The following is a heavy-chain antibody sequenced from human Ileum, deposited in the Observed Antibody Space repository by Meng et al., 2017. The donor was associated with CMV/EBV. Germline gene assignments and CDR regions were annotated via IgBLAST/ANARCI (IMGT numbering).Heavy chain of an antibody. CDR1: GFTFSSYW. CDR3: AREVRTGVGSSNY. V-gene: IGHV3-74*01. J-gene: IGHJ4*02. CDR2: IRPDGTSA. Sequence: GGSLRLSCATSGFTFSSYWMHWVRQPPGKALVWVSCIRPDGTSAYYADSVKGRFTMSRDNAKNILYLQMNSLRAEDTAVYYCAREVRTGVGSSNYCGQGALVTVSS. D-gene: IGHD2-8*02.